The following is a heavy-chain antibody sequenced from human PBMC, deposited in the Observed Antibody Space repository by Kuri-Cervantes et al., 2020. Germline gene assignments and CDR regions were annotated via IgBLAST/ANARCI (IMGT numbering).Heavy chain of an antibody. V-gene: IGHV3-7*01. CDR1: GFTFSSYW. J-gene: IGHJ4*02. D-gene: IGHD2-8*01. CDR3: VGANPSTDY. Sequence: GGSLRLSCAASGFTFSSYWMSWVRQAPGKGLEWVANIKQDGSEKYYVDSVKGRFTISRDNAKNMLFLQMNSLRADDTAVYYCVGANPSTDYWGQGTLVTVSS. CDR2: IKQDGSEK.